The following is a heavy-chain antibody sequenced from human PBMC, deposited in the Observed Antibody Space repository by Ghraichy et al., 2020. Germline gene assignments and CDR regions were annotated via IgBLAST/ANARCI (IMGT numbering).Heavy chain of an antibody. CDR3: ATRFPYTTSLVCFDS. CDR1: GFTFSSYA. J-gene: IGHJ4*02. Sequence: GVLNISCAASGFTFSSYAMTWVRQAPGKGLEWISSISGSGGSTYYADSVKGRFTISRDNSKNTLFLQMNSLRVDDTAVYYCATRFPYTTSLVCFDSWGQGTLVTVSS. CDR2: ISGSGGST. D-gene: IGHD2-2*02. V-gene: IGHV3-23*01.